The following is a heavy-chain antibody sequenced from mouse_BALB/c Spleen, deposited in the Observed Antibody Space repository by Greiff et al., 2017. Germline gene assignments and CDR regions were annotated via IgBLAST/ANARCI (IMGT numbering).Heavy chain of an antibody. V-gene: IGHV3-8*02. D-gene: IGHD2-1*01. CDR3: ASHYYGNPFAY. Sequence: EVKLMESGPSLVKPSQTLSLTCSVTGYSITSGYWNWIRKFPGNKLEYMGYISYSGSTYYNPSLKSRISITRDTSKNQYYMQLNSVTTEDTDTYYCASHYYGNPFAYWGQGTLVTVSA. CDR1: GYSITSGY. J-gene: IGHJ3*01. CDR2: ISYSGST.